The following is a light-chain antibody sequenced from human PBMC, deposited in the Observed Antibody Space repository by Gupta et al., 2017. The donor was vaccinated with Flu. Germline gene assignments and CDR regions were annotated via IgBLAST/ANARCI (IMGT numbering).Light chain of an antibody. CDR3: TSYTSSSTYV. Sequence: QSALTQPPSVSGSPGQSVTISCTGTSSDIGTYNRVSWYQQPPGTAPKLMIYEVSNRPSGVPDRFSASKSGNTASLTISGLQGEKEADYYCTSYTSSSTYVFGTGTKVTVL. CDR2: EVS. J-gene: IGLJ1*01. V-gene: IGLV2-18*02. CDR1: SSDIGTYNR.